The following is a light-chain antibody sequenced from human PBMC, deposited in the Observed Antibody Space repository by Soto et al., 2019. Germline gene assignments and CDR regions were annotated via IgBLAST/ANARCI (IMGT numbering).Light chain of an antibody. CDR1: QSMSSY. CDR2: AAS. J-gene: IGKJ2*01. CDR3: LQSYSTPYT. Sequence: DIQMTPSPSSLSASVGDRVTITCRASQSMSSYLNWYQQNPGQAPILLFNAASNLQSGVPSRFSGSGSGTDFALTISSLQPEDCAPDYCLQSYSTPYTFGQGTKLEIK. V-gene: IGKV1-39*01.